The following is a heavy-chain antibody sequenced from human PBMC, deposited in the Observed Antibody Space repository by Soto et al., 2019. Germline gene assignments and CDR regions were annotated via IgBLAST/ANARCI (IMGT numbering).Heavy chain of an antibody. D-gene: IGHD3-3*01. Sequence: PGGSLRLSCAASGFTFSSYAMSWVRQAPGKGLEWVSAISGSGGSTYYADSVKGRFTISRDNSKNTLYLQMNSLRAEDTAVYYCAKDPRNYDFWICYYGKRDAHNWFSPWGQGTLVTGSS. CDR3: AKDPRNYDFWICYYGKRDAHNWFSP. CDR2: ISGSGGST. CDR1: GFTFSSYA. V-gene: IGHV3-23*01. J-gene: IGHJ5*02.